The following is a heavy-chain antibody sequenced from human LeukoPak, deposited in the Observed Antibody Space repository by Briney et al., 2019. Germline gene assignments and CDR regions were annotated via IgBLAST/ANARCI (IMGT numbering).Heavy chain of an antibody. D-gene: IGHD6-13*01. CDR1: GGSISSYY. J-gene: IGHJ4*02. CDR3: ASAEVYSSSWYPIDC. V-gene: IGHV4-59*01. Sequence: SETLSLTCTVSGGSISSYYWSWIRQPPGKGLEWIGYIYYSGSTNYNPSLKSRVTISVDTSKNQFSLKLSSVTAADTAVYYCASAEVYSSSWYPIDCWGQGTLVTVSS. CDR2: IYYSGST.